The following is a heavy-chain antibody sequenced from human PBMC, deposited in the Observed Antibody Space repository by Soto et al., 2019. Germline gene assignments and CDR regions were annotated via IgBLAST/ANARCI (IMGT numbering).Heavy chain of an antibody. V-gene: IGHV1-2*04. CDR1: GYTFTGYY. CDR2: INPNSGGT. D-gene: IGHD1-26*01. J-gene: IGHJ3*02. CDR3: ARVLSQWDDAFHI. Sequence: ASVKVSCKASGYTFTGYYMHWVRQAPGQGLEWMGWINPNSGGTNYARKFQGWVTMTRDTSISTAYMELSRLRSDDTAVYYCARVLSQWDDAFHIWGQGTMVTVSS.